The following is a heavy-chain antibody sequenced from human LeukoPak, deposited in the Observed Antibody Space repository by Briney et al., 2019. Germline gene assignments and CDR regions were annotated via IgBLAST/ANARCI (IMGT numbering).Heavy chain of an antibody. CDR3: VTDHYNNNGNFDF. J-gene: IGHJ4*02. V-gene: IGHV1-24*01. D-gene: IGHD1-1*01. CDR2: FDREGAET. CDR1: GFILTELS. Sequence: ASVNVSCKVSGFILTELSIHWLRLAPGKGLGRMGSFDREGAETMYAQHLQGRVTMTEDISAHTAFLQLRSLTFEDTAVYYCVTDHYNNNGNFDFWGQGTLVTVSS.